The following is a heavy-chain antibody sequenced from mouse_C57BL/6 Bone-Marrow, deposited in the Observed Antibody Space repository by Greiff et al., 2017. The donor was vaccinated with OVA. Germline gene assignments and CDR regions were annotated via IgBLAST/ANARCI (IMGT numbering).Heavy chain of an antibody. CDR3: ARRTVVRNWYFDV. Sequence: QVQLQQPGAELVKPGASVKLSCKASGYTFTSYWMQWVKQRPGQGLEWIGEIDPSDSYTNYNQKFKGKATLTVDTSSSTAYMQLSSLTSEDSAVYYCARRTVVRNWYFDVWGTGTTVTVSS. V-gene: IGHV1-50*01. CDR2: IDPSDSYT. CDR1: GYTFTSYW. J-gene: IGHJ1*03. D-gene: IGHD1-1*01.